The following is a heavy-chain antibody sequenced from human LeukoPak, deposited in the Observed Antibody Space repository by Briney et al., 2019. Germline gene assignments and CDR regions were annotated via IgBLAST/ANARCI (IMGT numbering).Heavy chain of an antibody. Sequence: GGSLRLSCAASGFTFSSYSMNWVRQAPGKGLEWVSYSYSSSSSSNSYYAECVKGRITISREKATNSLYLQMNSLRAEDTAVYYCARKGYYSQAFDMWGQGTMVTVSS. CDR1: GFTFSSYS. CDR2: SSSSSSNS. J-gene: IGHJ3*02. V-gene: IGHV3-48*01. D-gene: IGHD3-22*01. CDR3: ARKGYYSQAFDM.